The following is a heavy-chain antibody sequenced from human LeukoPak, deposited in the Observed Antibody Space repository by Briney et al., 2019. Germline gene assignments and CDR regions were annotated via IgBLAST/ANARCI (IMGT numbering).Heavy chain of an antibody. CDR3: ARDLVDSSGYYYDY. V-gene: IGHV3-7*01. CDR2: IKQDGSEK. Sequence: GGSLRLSCAASGFTFSSYWMSWVRQAPGKGLEWVANIKQDGSEKYYVDSVKGRFTIPRDNAKNSLYLQMNSLRAEDTAVYYCARDLVDSSGYYYDYWGQGTLVTVSS. J-gene: IGHJ4*02. D-gene: IGHD3-22*01. CDR1: GFTFSSYW.